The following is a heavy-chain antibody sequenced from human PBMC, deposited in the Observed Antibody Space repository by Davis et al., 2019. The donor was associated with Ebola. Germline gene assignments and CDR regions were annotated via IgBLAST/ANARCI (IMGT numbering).Heavy chain of an antibody. Sequence: GESLKISCAASGFTFSSYVMMWVRQAPGKGLEWVANIKQDGSEKYYVDSVKGRFTISRDNAKNSLYLQMNSLRAEDTAVYYCAKDSGSYYRGDMYYWGQGTLVTVSS. CDR1: GFTFSSYV. J-gene: IGHJ4*02. V-gene: IGHV3-7*03. CDR3: AKDSGSYYRGDMYY. D-gene: IGHD1-26*01. CDR2: IKQDGSEK.